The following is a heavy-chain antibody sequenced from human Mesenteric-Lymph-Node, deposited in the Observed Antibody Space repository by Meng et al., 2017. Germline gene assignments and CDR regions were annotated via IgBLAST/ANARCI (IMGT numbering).Heavy chain of an antibody. V-gene: IGHV4-34*01. J-gene: IGHJ5*02. Sequence: QVQLQQWWAVLLNPSEALSPTCAVYGGSFSGYYWSWIRQPPGKGLEWIGEINHSGSTNYNPSLKSRVTISVDTSKNQFSLKLSSVTAADTAVYYCARGFVKYTVTRVGNWFDPWGQGTLVTLSS. D-gene: IGHD4-17*01. CDR2: INHSGST. CDR1: GGSFSGYY. CDR3: ARGFVKYTVTRVGNWFDP.